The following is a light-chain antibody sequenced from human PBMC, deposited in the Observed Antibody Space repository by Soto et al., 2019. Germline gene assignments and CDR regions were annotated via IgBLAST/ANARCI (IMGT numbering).Light chain of an antibody. J-gene: IGLJ1*01. V-gene: IGLV2-23*02. Sequence: QSVLTQPASVSGSPGQSSTISCTGTSSDVGIYNLVSWYQQHPGNAPKLMIYEVLKRPSGVSNRFSGSKSGNTASLTISGLQAEDEADYSCCSYAGSSTHYVFGTGTKVTVL. CDR2: EVL. CDR3: CSYAGSSTHYV. CDR1: SSDVGIYNL.